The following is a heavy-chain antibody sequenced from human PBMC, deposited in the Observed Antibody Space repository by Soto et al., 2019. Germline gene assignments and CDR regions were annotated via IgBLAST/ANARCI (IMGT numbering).Heavy chain of an antibody. Sequence: PGGSLRLSCAASGFTFSSYSMSWVRQAPGKGLEWVSGFRTGGDGGTTYYADSVKGRFTISTDNSKNTLFLQMNSLRAEDTAIYYCAKKVNSGPGSQYFDYWGQGTLVTV. J-gene: IGHJ4*02. CDR3: AKKVNSGPGSQYFDY. CDR1: GFTFSSYS. D-gene: IGHD1-1*01. V-gene: IGHV3-23*01. CDR2: FRTGGDGGTT.